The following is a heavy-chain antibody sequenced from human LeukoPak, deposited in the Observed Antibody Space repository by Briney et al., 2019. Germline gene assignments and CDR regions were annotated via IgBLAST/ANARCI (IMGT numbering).Heavy chain of an antibody. D-gene: IGHD4-11*01. J-gene: IGHJ4*02. CDR2: INPSSGGT. CDR1: GYTFTGYY. V-gene: IGHV1-2*06. Sequence: ASVKVSCKASGYTFTGYYMHWVRQAPGQGLEWMGRINPSSGGTNYAQKFQGRVTMTRDTSISTAYMELSRLTSDDTAVYYCARVHYSNYVYYWGQGTLVTVSS. CDR3: ARVHYSNYVYY.